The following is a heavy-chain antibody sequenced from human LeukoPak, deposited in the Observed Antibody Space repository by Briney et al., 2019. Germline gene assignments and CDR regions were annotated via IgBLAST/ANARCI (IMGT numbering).Heavy chain of an antibody. CDR3: ARSLGTTFGVDY. Sequence: SVKVSCTASGGTFSSYAISWVRQAPGQGLEWMGRIIPIFGIANYAQKFQGRVTITADKSTSTAYMELSSLRSEDTAVYYWARSLGTTFGVDYWGQGTLVTVSS. J-gene: IGHJ4*02. D-gene: IGHD1-1*01. V-gene: IGHV1-69*04. CDR1: GGTFSSYA. CDR2: IIPIFGIA.